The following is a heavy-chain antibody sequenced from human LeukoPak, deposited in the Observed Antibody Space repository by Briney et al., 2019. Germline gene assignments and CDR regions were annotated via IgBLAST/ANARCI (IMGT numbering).Heavy chain of an antibody. CDR2: IYYSGST. J-gene: IGHJ4*02. CDR3: ARVVVVTGILDY. D-gene: IGHD2-21*02. Sequence: SQTLSLTCTVSGGSISSGGYYWSWIRQHPGKGLEWIGYIYYSGSTYYNPSLKSRITISIDTSKNQFSLKLSSVTAADTAVYYCARVVVVTGILDYWGQGTLVTVSS. V-gene: IGHV4-31*03. CDR1: GGSISSGGYY.